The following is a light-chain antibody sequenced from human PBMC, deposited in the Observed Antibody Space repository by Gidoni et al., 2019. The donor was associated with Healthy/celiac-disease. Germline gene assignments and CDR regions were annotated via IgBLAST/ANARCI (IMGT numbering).Light chain of an antibody. CDR3: QQYGSSPRT. CDR1: QSVSSSY. CDR2: GAS. Sequence: ELVLTQSPGTLSLSPGDRATLSCRASQSVSSSYLAWYQQKPGQAPRLLIYGASSRDTGIPDRFSGSGSGTDFTLTISRLEAEDVAVYYCQQYGSSPRTFGQGTKVEIK. J-gene: IGKJ1*01. V-gene: IGKV3-20*01.